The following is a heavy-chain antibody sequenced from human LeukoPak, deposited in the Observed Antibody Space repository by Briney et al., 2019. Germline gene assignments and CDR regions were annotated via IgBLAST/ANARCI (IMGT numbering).Heavy chain of an antibody. D-gene: IGHD3-3*01. Sequence: ASVKVSCKASGYTLTSYDINWVRQATGQGPEWMGWMNPNSGNTGYAQKFQGRVTITRNTSISTAYMELSSLRSEDTAVYYCARERGFWSGYYTGIPKFDYWGQGTLVTVSS. CDR2: MNPNSGNT. V-gene: IGHV1-8*03. J-gene: IGHJ4*02. CDR3: ARERGFWSGYYTGIPKFDY. CDR1: GYTLTSYD.